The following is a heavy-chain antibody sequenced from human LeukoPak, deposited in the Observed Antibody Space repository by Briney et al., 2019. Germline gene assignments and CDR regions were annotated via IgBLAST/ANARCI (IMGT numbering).Heavy chain of an antibody. CDR1: GGSISSYY. D-gene: IGHD3-10*01. V-gene: IGHV4-4*07. Sequence: PSETLSLTCTVSGGSISSYYWSWIRQPAGKGLEWIGRIYTSGSTNYNPSLKSRVTISVDTSMNQFSLKLSSVTAADTAEYYCARGLWFGESRPYYYDYWGQGNLVTVST. J-gene: IGHJ4*02. CDR2: IYTSGST. CDR3: ARGLWFGESRPYYYDY.